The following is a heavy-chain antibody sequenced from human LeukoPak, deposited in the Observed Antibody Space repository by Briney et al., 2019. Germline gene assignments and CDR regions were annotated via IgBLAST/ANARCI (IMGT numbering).Heavy chain of an antibody. V-gene: IGHV4-4*07. CDR2: IYTSGST. D-gene: IGHD3-10*01. CDR1: GGSISSYY. J-gene: IGHJ5*02. Sequence: PSETLSLTCTVSGGSISSYYWSWIRQPAGKGLEWIGRIYTSGSTNYNPSLKSRVTMSVDTSKNQFSLKLSSVTAADTAMYYCAREGVRGVPNWFDPWGQGTQVTVSS. CDR3: AREGVRGVPNWFDP.